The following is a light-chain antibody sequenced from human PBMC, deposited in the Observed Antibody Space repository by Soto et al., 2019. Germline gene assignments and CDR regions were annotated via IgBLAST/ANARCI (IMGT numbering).Light chain of an antibody. CDR1: SSNIGTSA. J-gene: IGLJ1*01. CDR3: AVWDDSLNGHV. Sequence: QSVLTQPPSASGTPGQTVTISCSGSSSNIGTSAVHWYKHLPGTATKPLIYTNDQRPSGVPDRFSGSKSGTSASLAISGLQSEDEAYYYCAVWDDSLNGHVFGSGTKVTVL. CDR2: TND. V-gene: IGLV1-44*01.